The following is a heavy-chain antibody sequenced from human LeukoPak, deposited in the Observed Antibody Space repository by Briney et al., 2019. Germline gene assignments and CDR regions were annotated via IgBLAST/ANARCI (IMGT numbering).Heavy chain of an antibody. D-gene: IGHD3-22*01. CDR1: GGSISSGGYY. J-gene: IGHJ4*02. Sequence: SQTLSLTCTVSGGSISSGGYYWSWIRQHPGKGLEWIGYIYYSGSTYYNPSPKSRVTISVDTSKNQFSLKLSSVTAADTAVYYCARVGYYDSSGYYPRFDCWGQGTLVTVSS. CDR2: IYYSGST. V-gene: IGHV4-31*03. CDR3: ARVGYYDSSGYYPRFDC.